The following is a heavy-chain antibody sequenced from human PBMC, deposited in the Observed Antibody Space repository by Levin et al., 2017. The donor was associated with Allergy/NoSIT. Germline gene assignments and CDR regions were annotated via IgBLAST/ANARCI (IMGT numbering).Heavy chain of an antibody. CDR3: ASGGYCGGDCFDY. J-gene: IGHJ4*02. CDR1: GFTFSSYW. Sequence: GGSLRLSCAASGFTFSSYWMSWVRQAPGKGLEWVANIKQDGSEKYYVDSVKGRFTISRDNAKNSLYLQMNSLRAEDTAVYYCASGGYCGGDCFDYWGQGTLVTVSS. CDR2: IKQDGSEK. D-gene: IGHD2-21*01. V-gene: IGHV3-7*02.